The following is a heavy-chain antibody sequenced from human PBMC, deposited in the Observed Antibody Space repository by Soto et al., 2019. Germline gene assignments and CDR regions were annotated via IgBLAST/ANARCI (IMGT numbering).Heavy chain of an antibody. V-gene: IGHV1-18*01. CDR3: ARVYRITRVRGELLEY. J-gene: IGHJ4*02. CDR2: ISAYNGNT. Sequence: QVQLVQSGAEVKKPGASVKVSCKASGYTFTSYGISWVRQAPGQGLEWMGWISAYNGNTNYAQKLQGRVTMTTDTATSTAYMELRSLRSDDTAVYYCARVYRITRVRGELLEYWGQGTLVTVSS. CDR1: GYTFTSYG. D-gene: IGHD3-10*01.